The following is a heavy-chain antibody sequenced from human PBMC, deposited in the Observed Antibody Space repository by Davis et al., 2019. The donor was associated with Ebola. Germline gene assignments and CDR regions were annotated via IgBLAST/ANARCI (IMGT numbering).Heavy chain of an antibody. CDR2: ISTDNGNT. D-gene: IGHD2-15*01. J-gene: IGHJ6*02. V-gene: IGHV1-18*01. CDR1: GYTFSSYG. CDR3: ARAWGCSGGSCFIYDYYGMDV. Sequence: ASVKVSCKASGYTFSSYGINWVRQAPGQGLEWMGWISTDNGNTYYAQKLQGRVTMTTDTSTSTAYMELRSLRSDDTAVYYCARAWGCSGGSCFIYDYYGMDVWGPGTTVTVS.